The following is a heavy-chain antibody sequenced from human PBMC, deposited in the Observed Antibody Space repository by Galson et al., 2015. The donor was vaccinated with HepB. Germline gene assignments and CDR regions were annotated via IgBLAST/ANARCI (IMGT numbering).Heavy chain of an antibody. CDR3: AEHHRSDYYYMDV. J-gene: IGHJ6*03. D-gene: IGHD1/OR15-1a*01. V-gene: IGHV1-69*13. CDR1: GGTFSSYA. Sequence: SVKVSCKASGGTFSSYAISWVRQAPGQGLEWMGGIIPIFGTANYAQKFQGRVTITADESTSTAYMELSSLRSEDTAVYYCAEHHRSDYYYMDVWGKGTTVTVSS. CDR2: IIPIFGTA.